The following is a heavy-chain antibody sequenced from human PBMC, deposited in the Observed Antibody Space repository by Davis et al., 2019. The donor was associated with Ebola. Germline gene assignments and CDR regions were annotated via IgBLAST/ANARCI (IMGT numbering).Heavy chain of an antibody. CDR1: GYSFTSYW. Sequence: GESLKISCKGSGYSFTSYWIGWVRQMPGKGLEWMGIIYPGDSDTRYSPSFQGHVTISIDKSISTAYLQWSSLKASDTAIYYCARGDFLAAAGYYFDYWGQGTLVTVSS. J-gene: IGHJ4*02. CDR2: IYPGDSDT. V-gene: IGHV5-51*01. D-gene: IGHD6-13*01. CDR3: ARGDFLAAAGYYFDY.